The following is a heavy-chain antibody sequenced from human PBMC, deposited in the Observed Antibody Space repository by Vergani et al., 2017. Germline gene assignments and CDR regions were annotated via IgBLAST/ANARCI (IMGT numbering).Heavy chain of an antibody. CDR3: ARGFRGMAAAGAKRGKYYFDY. J-gene: IGHJ4*02. D-gene: IGHD6-25*01. CDR2: INHSGGT. Sequence: QVQIQQWGAGLLKPSETLSLTCAVYGGSFSGYYWSWIRQPPGKGLEWIGEINHSGGTNYNPSLKSRVTISVDTSKNQFSLKLSSVTAADTAVYYCARGFRGMAAAGAKRGKYYFDYWGQGTLVTVSS. CDR1: GGSFSGYY. V-gene: IGHV4-34*01.